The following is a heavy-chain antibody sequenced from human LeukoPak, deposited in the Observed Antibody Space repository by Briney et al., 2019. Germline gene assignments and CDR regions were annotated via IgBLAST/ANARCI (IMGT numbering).Heavy chain of an antibody. J-gene: IGHJ6*03. D-gene: IGHD7-27*01. CDR2: ISSSSSYI. Sequence: GGSLRLSCAASGFTFSSYSMNWVRQAPGKGLEWVSSISSSSSYIYYADSVKGRFTISRDNAKNSLYLQMNSLRAEDTAVYSCARGTGDLLYYYYMDVWGKGTTVTVSS. CDR3: ARGTGDLLYYYYMDV. CDR1: GFTFSSYS. V-gene: IGHV3-21*01.